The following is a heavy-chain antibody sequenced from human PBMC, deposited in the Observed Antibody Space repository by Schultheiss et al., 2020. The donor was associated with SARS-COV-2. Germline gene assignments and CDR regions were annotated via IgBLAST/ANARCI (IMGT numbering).Heavy chain of an antibody. V-gene: IGHV6-1*01. CDR2: TYYRSKWYN. J-gene: IGHJ3*02. CDR3: ARSYDFWSGTLGDAFDI. CDR1: GDSVSSNSAA. Sequence: SQTLSLTCAISGDSVSSNSAAWTWIRQSPSRGLEWLGRTYYRSKWYNDYAVSVKSRITINPDTSKNQFSLQLNSVTPEDTAVYYCARSYDFWSGTLGDAFDIWGQGTMVTVSS. D-gene: IGHD3-3*01.